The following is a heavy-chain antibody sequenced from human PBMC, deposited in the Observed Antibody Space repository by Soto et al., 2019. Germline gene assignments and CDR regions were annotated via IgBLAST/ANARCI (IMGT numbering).Heavy chain of an antibody. J-gene: IGHJ3*02. V-gene: IGHV1-8*01. CDR2: MXXXSXNX. Sequence: GASVQVSCKASGYTFTSYDINLVRQATGQGLEWXGXMXXXSXNXGXAXXXQGRVTMTRNTSISTAYMELSSLRSEDTAVYYCAREGSGWSYDAFDIWGQGTMVTVSS. CDR1: GYTFTSYD. D-gene: IGHD6-19*01. CDR3: AREGSGWSYDAFDI.